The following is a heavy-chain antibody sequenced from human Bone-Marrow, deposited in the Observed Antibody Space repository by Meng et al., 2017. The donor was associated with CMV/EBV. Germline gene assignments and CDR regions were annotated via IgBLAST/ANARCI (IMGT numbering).Heavy chain of an antibody. CDR2: IRSKANSYAT. J-gene: IGHJ4*02. Sequence: GGSLRLSCAASGFTFSGSAMHWVRQASGKGLEWVGRIRSKANSYATAYAASVKGRFTISRDDSKNTAYLQMNSLKTEGTAVYYCTRHLTTIFGVAVHWGQGTRVTVSS. V-gene: IGHV3-73*01. D-gene: IGHD3-3*01. CDR1: GFTFSGSA. CDR3: TRHLTTIFGVAVH.